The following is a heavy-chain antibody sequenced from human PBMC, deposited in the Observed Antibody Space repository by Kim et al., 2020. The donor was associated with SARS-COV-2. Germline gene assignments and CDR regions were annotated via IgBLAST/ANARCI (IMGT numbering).Heavy chain of an antibody. J-gene: IGHJ5*02. CDR1: GYTFTDYY. CDR2: ISPNSGGT. V-gene: IGHV1-2*02. CDR3: ARGVAGGGGKYFDP. Sequence: ASVKVSCKASGYTFTDYYIHWVRQAPGQGLEWMGWISPNSGGTDYAQKFQGRVTMTRDASISPAYMELSRLRSDDTAVYYCARGVAGGGGKYFDPWGQGTLVTVSS. D-gene: IGHD3-16*01.